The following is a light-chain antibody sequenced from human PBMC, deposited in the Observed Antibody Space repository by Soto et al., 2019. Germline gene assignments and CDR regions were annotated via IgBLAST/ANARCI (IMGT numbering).Light chain of an antibody. CDR2: GAS. CDR1: QSVNNY. Sequence: EIVLRQSPATLSLSPGERATLSCRASQSVNNYLAWYQQRPGQAPRLLIYGASNRATGIPDRFSGSGSGTDFTLTISRLEPEDFAVYYCQQYGSSPRTFGQGTKVDI. CDR3: QQYGSSPRT. J-gene: IGKJ1*01. V-gene: IGKV3-20*01.